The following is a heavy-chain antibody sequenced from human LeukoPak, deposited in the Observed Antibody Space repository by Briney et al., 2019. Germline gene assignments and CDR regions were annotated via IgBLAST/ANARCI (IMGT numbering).Heavy chain of an antibody. CDR1: GFTFSSYS. D-gene: IGHD3-10*01. J-gene: IGHJ4*02. Sequence: GGSLRLSCAASGFTFSSYSMNWVRQAPGKGLEWVSSISSSSSYIYYADSVKGRFTISRDNAKNSLYLQMNRLRAEDTAVYYCAREGRGEYFDYWGQGTLVTVSS. V-gene: IGHV3-21*01. CDR2: ISSSSSYI. CDR3: AREGRGEYFDY.